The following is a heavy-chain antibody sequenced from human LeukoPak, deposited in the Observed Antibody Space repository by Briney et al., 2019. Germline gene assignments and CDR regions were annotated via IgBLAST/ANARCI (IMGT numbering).Heavy chain of an antibody. CDR1: GFIFSNFA. V-gene: IGHV3-30*18. Sequence: GGSLRLSCAASGFIFSNFAIYWVRQAPGKGLGWVAVISYDGRNKYYADSVKGRFTISRDSSKNTLYLQMNSLRPEDTAMYYCAKDYCSGGSCYSDYWGQGTLVTVSS. J-gene: IGHJ4*02. D-gene: IGHD2-15*01. CDR2: ISYDGRNK. CDR3: AKDYCSGGSCYSDY.